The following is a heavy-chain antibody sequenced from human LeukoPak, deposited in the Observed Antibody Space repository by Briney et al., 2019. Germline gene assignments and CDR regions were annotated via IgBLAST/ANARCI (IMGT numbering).Heavy chain of an antibody. CDR3: ARDSGTTVGYFDY. J-gene: IGHJ4*03. D-gene: IGHD4-23*01. V-gene: IGHV3-66*01. CDR2: IYSGGNT. CDR1: GFTVSTNY. Sequence: QPGGSLRLSCAASGFTVSTNYMSWVRQAPGRGLEWVSVIYSGGNTYYADSVKGRFTISRDNSKNTLYLQMNSLRADDTAVYYCARDSGTTVGYFDYWGQGTMVTV.